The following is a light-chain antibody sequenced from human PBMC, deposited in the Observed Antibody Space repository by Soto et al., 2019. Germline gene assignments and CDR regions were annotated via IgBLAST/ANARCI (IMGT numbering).Light chain of an antibody. CDR1: QSISSY. CDR2: DAS. Sequence: DIQMTQSPSSLSASVGDRVTITCRASQSISSYLNWYQQKPRTAPELLIHDASSLQSGVPSRFSGSGSGTDFTLNISSLQPEVFATYYCQQSYSIPFTFGQGTSLEIK. V-gene: IGKV1-39*01. J-gene: IGKJ2*01. CDR3: QQSYSIPFT.